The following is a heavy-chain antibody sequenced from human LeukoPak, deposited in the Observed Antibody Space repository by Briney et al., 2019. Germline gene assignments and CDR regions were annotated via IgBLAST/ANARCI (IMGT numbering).Heavy chain of an antibody. CDR1: GYTFTGYY. CDR2: INPNSGGT. Sequence: ASVKVSCKASGYTFTGYYMHWVRQAPGQGLEWMGWINPNSGGTNYAQKFQGRVTMTRDTSISTAYMELSSLRSEDTAVYYCARVRDNYSSSLSDYWGQGTLVTVSS. CDR3: ARVRDNYSSSLSDY. D-gene: IGHD6-6*01. V-gene: IGHV1-2*02. J-gene: IGHJ4*02.